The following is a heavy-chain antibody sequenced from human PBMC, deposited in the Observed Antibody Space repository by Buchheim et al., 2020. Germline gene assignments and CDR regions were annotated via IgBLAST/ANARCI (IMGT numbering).Heavy chain of an antibody. CDR2: ISYDGSNK. Sequence: QVQLVESGGGVVQPGRSLRLSRAASGFTFSSYGMHWVRQAPGKGLEWVAVISYDGSNKYYADSVKGRFTISRDNSKNTLYLQMNSLRAEDTAVYYCAGDSSGSTVPFDYWGQGTL. D-gene: IGHD3-22*01. CDR1: GFTFSSYG. J-gene: IGHJ4*02. V-gene: IGHV3-30*03. CDR3: AGDSSGSTVPFDY.